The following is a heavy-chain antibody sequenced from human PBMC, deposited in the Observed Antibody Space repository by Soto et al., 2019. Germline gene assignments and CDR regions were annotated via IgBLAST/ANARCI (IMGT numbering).Heavy chain of an antibody. CDR1: GGSISSYY. Sequence: SETLSLTCTVSGGSISSYYCTWIRQPPGKGLEWIGFMYSSGSTHYNPSLKSRVTISLDTSKNQFSLNLRSVTAADTAVYYCASMGYHYGSGSYPLDYWGQGTLVTVSS. J-gene: IGHJ4*02. CDR2: MYSSGST. D-gene: IGHD3-10*01. V-gene: IGHV4-4*08. CDR3: ASMGYHYGSGSYPLDY.